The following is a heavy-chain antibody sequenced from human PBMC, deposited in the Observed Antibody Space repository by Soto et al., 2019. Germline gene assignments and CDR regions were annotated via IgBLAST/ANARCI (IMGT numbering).Heavy chain of an antibody. J-gene: IGHJ6*02. Sequence: GGSLRLSCAASGFTFGAYTMHWVRQAPGKGLEWVAAISYDGSNKYYADSVKSRFAVSRDNSETTLYLQMNSLRAEDTAVYYCAREDCSSTSCYPPNQTMDVWGQGTTVTVSS. CDR2: ISYDGSNK. V-gene: IGHV3-30*09. CDR3: AREDCSSTSCYPPNQTMDV. CDR1: GFTFGAYT. D-gene: IGHD2-2*01.